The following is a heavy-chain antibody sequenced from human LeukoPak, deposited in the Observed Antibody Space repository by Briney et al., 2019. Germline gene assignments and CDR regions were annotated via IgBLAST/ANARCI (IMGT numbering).Heavy chain of an antibody. J-gene: IGHJ5*02. CDR1: GYTLTELS. CDR2: FDPEDGET. D-gene: IGHD1-14*01. V-gene: IGHV1-24*01. Sequence: ASVKVSCKVSGYTLTELSMHWVRQAPGKGLEWMGGFDPEDGETIYAQKFQGRVTMTEDTSTDTAYKELSSLRSEDTAVYYCVRPAHARGGPWFDPCGQGTLVTVSS. CDR3: VRPAHARGGPWFDP.